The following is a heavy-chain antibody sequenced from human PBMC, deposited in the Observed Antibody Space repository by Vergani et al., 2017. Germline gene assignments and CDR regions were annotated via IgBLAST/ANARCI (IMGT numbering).Heavy chain of an antibody. CDR1: GGSISSSSYY. Sequence: QLQLQESGPGLVKPSETLSLTCTVSGGSISSSSYYWGWIRQPPGKGLVWVGSIYYSGSTYYNPSLKSRVTISVDTSKNQFSLKLSSVTAADTAVYYCASPYVGGRDYWGQGTLVTVSS. J-gene: IGHJ4*02. D-gene: IGHD2-15*01. CDR3: ASPYVGGRDY. V-gene: IGHV4-39*01. CDR2: IYYSGST.